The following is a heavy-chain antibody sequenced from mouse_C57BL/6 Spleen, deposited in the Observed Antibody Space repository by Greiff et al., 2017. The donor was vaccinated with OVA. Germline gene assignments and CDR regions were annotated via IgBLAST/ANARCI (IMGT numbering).Heavy chain of an antibody. V-gene: IGHV2-6-1*01. D-gene: IGHD4-1*01. CDR1: GFSLTSYG. J-gene: IGHJ4*01. CDR3: ARHANWVYYYAMDY. Sequence: VKLQESGPGLVAPSQSLSITCTVSGFSLTSYGVHWVRQPPGKGLEWLVVIWSDGSTTYNSALKSRLSISKDNSKSQVFLKMNSLQTDDTAMYYCARHANWVYYYAMDYWGQGTSVTVSS. CDR2: IWSDGST.